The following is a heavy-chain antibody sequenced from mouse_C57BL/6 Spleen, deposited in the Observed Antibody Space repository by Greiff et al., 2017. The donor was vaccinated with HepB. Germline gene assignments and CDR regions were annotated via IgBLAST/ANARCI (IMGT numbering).Heavy chain of an antibody. CDR3: ARESYYYGSTRFDY. J-gene: IGHJ2*01. CDR2: IYPGSGST. V-gene: IGHV1-55*01. Sequence: QVQLQQPGAELVKPGASVKMSCKASGYTFTGYWITWVKQRPGQGLEWIGDIYPGSGSTNYNEKFKSKATLTVDTSSSTAYMQLSSLTSEDSAVYYCARESYYYGSTRFDYWGQGTTLTVSS. CDR1: GYTFTGYW. D-gene: IGHD1-1*01.